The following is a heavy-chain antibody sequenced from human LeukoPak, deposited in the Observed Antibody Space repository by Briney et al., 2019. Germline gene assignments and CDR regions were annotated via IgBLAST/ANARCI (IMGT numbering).Heavy chain of an antibody. CDR3: AKDLTGYSSLNWFDP. D-gene: IGHD6-19*01. J-gene: IGHJ5*02. CDR2: ISYDGSNK. Sequence: GGSLRLSCAASGFTFSSYAMHWVRQAPGKGLEWVAVISYDGSNKYYADSVKGRFTISRDNSKNTLYLQMNSLRAEDTAVYYCAKDLTGYSSLNWFDPWGQGTLVTVSS. V-gene: IGHV3-30-3*01. CDR1: GFTFSSYA.